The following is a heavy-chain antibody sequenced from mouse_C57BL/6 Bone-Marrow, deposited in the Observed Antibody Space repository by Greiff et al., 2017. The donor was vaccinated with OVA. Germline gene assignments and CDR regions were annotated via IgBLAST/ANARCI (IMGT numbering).Heavy chain of an antibody. CDR1: GFNIKDYY. CDR2: IDPEDGDT. V-gene: IGHV14-1*01. D-gene: IGHD1-1*01. J-gene: IGHJ4*01. CDR3: TTSFYYYGSSVYAMDY. Sequence: EVQLQQSGAELVRPGASVKLSCTASGFNIKDYYMHWVKQRPEQGLVWIGRIDPEDGDTEYAPKFQGKATMTADTSSNTAYLQLSSLTSEDTAVYYCTTSFYYYGSSVYAMDYWGQGTSVTVSS.